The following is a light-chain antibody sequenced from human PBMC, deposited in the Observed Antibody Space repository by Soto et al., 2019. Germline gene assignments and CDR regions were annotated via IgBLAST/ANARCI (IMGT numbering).Light chain of an antibody. CDR3: QQSDSFPAT. V-gene: IGKV1-39*01. J-gene: IGKJ1*01. CDR2: GTS. CDR1: QTINSY. Sequence: DIQMTQSPSSLSGSVGDRVTITCRASQTINSYLNWYQQKPGKAPKLLVYGTSSRQSGVPSRFSGSGSGTEFTLTITSLQPEDVATYYCQQSDSFPATFSRGTRVEV.